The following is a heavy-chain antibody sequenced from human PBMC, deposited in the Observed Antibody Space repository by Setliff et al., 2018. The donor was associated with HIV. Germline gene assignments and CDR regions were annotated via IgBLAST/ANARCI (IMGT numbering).Heavy chain of an antibody. CDR1: GFTFSSYS. CDR2: ISSSSSYI. Sequence: PGGSLRLSCAASGFTFSSYSMNWVRQAPGKGLEWVSSISSSSSYIYYADSVKGRFTISRDNAKNSLYLQMNSLRAEDTAVYYCARDRYSGSSTDYAYYYYGMDVWGQGTMVTVSS. V-gene: IGHV3-21*01. D-gene: IGHD1-26*01. CDR3: ARDRYSGSSTDYAYYYYGMDV. J-gene: IGHJ6*02.